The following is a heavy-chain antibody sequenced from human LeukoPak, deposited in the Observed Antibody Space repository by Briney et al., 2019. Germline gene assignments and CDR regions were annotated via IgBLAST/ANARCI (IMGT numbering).Heavy chain of an antibody. CDR1: GYTFTSYA. Sequence: VASVKVSCKASGYTFTSYAMNWVRQAPGQGLEWMGGIIPIFGTANYAQKFQGRVTITADESTSTAYMELSSLRSEDTAVYYCARGEKRGYYDSSGPFDYWGQGTLVTVSS. D-gene: IGHD3-22*01. CDR2: IIPIFGTA. V-gene: IGHV1-69*13. J-gene: IGHJ4*02. CDR3: ARGEKRGYYDSSGPFDY.